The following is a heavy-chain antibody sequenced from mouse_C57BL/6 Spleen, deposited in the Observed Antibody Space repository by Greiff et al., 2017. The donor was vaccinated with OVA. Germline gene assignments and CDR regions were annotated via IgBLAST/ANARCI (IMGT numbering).Heavy chain of an antibody. CDR2: INPNYGTT. CDR1: GYSFTDYN. J-gene: IGHJ4*01. CDR3: ARRRFITTVVPYYAMDY. V-gene: IGHV1-39*01. D-gene: IGHD1-1*01. Sequence: EVQLQQSGPELVKPGASVKISCKASGYSFTDYNMNWVKQSNGKSLEWIGVINPNYGTTSYNQKFKGKATLTVDQSSSTAYMQLNSLTSEDSAVYYCARRRFITTVVPYYAMDYWGQGTSVTVSS.